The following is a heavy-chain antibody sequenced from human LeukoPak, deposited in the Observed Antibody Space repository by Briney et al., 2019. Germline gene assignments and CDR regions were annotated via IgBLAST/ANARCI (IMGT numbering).Heavy chain of an antibody. CDR2: ISGSGGAT. CDR1: GFTFRSYA. D-gene: IGHD3-3*01. Sequence: GGSLRLSCAASGFTFRSYAMGWVRQAPGKGLEWVSAISGSGGATYYADSVKGRFTISRDNSKNTLYLQMNSQRAEDTAVYYCAKVPVFSLTISEVVTDDAFDIWGQGTIVTVSS. CDR3: AKVPVFSLTISEVVTDDAFDI. J-gene: IGHJ3*02. V-gene: IGHV3-23*01.